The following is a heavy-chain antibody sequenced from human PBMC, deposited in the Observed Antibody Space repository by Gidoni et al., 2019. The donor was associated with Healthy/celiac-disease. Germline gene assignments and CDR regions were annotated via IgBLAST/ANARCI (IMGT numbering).Heavy chain of an antibody. J-gene: IGHJ6*02. CDR1: GGTFSSYA. Sequence: QVQLVQSGAEVKKPGSSVKVSCKASGGTFSSYAISWVRQAPGQGLEWMGGIIPIFGTANYAQKFQGRVTITADESTSTAYMELSSLRSEDTAVYYCARVPLTGTADRAYDYYYYYGMDVWGQGTTVTVSS. CDR3: ARVPLTGTADRAYDYYYYYGMDV. CDR2: IIPIFGTA. D-gene: IGHD1-7*01. V-gene: IGHV1-69*01.